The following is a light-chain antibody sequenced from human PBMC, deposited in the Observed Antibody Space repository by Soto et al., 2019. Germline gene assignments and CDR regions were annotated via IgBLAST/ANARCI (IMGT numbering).Light chain of an antibody. CDR3: QQYSRYPWT. J-gene: IGKJ1*01. CDR2: KAS. V-gene: IGKV1-5*03. Sequence: DIQMTQSPFTLSASVGDRVTISCRAGQTISSWLAWYQHKPGKAPKLLIYKASTVQTGVPSRFSGSGSGTEFTLTISSLQPDDFATYFCQQYSRYPWTFGQGTKVEIK. CDR1: QTISSW.